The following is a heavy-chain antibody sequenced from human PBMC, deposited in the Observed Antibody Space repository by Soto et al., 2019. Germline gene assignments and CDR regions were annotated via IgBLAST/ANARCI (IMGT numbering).Heavy chain of an antibody. D-gene: IGHD1-7*01. V-gene: IGHV4-39*01. J-gene: IGHJ5*02. CDR1: DGSISSSSYY. CDR2: IDYSGST. CDR3: ARHVHNWNYVGWLDP. Sequence: PTETLSLTCTVSDGSISSSSYYWGWIRQPPGKGLEWIGSIDYSGSTYYNPSLKSRLTISVDTSKNQFSLKLSSVTAADTAVYYCARHVHNWNYVGWLDPWGQGTLVTVSS.